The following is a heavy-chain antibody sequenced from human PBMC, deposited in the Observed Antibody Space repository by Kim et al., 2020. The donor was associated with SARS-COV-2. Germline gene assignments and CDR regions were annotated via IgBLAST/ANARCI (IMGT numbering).Heavy chain of an antibody. D-gene: IGHD3-10*01. V-gene: IGHV1-24*01. J-gene: IGHJ6*02. Sequence: ASVKVSCKVSGYSLNELSIHWVRQAPGQGLEWMGGFDPEDGATTYAQKLQGRVTLTEDTSTDTAYMELSRLSSEDTAIYFCAKRWFGESPVYYYGMDVWGQGTAVTVSS. CDR1: GYSLNELS. CDR3: AKRWFGESPVYYYGMDV. CDR2: FDPEDGAT.